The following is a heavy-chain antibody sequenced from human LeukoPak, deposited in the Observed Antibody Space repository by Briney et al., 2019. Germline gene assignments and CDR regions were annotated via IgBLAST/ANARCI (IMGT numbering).Heavy chain of an antibody. Sequence: GGSLRLSCAASGFTVSSNYMSWVRQAPGKGLEWVSVIYSGGSTYYADSVKGRFTISRHNSKNTLYLQMNCLRAEDTAVYYCARAHSYSGYPMDYWGQGTLVTVSS. V-gene: IGHV3-53*04. CDR2: IYSGGST. D-gene: IGHD3-22*01. CDR1: GFTVSSNY. J-gene: IGHJ4*02. CDR3: ARAHSYSGYPMDY.